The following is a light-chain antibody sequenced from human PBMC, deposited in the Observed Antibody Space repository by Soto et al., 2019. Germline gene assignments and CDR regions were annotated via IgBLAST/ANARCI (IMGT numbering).Light chain of an antibody. Sequence: QSVLTQPASVSGSPGQSITISCTGTSSDVGYYDYVSWYQQHPDKAPKLMIYGVSNRPSGISNRFSGSKSGNTASLTISGLQAEDEADYYCSSYTTSSTYVFGTGTKVTVL. V-gene: IGLV2-14*01. CDR3: SSYTTSSTYV. CDR1: SSDVGYYDY. CDR2: GVS. J-gene: IGLJ1*01.